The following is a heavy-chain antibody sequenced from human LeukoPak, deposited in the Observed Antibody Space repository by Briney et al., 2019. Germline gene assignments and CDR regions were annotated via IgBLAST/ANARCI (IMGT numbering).Heavy chain of an antibody. D-gene: IGHD4-17*01. CDR3: ARQRDDYGHPNWFDP. V-gene: IGHV1-18*01. J-gene: IGHJ5*02. CDR1: GYTFTSYG. CDR2: IRPYNGNT. Sequence: ASVKVSCEASGYTFTSYGISWVRQAPGQGLEWMGWIRPYNGNTNYAQKFQGRVTLTTDTSTSIVYMELRSLRSDDTAVYYCARQRDDYGHPNWFDPWGQGTLVTVSS.